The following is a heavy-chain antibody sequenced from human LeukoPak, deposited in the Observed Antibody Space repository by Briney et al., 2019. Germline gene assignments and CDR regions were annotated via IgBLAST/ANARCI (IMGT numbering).Heavy chain of an antibody. CDR3: ATYRQRVCSGGVCTEY. Sequence: GGSLKLSCAASGFNFRNSFKKWVRQIPGKGLEWVAGIRGSRGEIRYADSVRGRFTVSRDNAKNSLYLEMNSLSAEDTAVYYCATYRQRVCSGGVCTEYWGQGTLVTVSS. V-gene: IGHV3-21*01. D-gene: IGHD2-8*02. CDR1: GFNFRNSF. CDR2: IRGSRGEI. J-gene: IGHJ4*02.